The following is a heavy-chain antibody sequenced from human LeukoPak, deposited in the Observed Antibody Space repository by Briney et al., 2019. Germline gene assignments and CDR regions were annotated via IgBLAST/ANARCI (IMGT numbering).Heavy chain of an antibody. V-gene: IGHV4-59*01. CDR1: GGSISSYY. CDR3: ARTRNYYGSGSYPDY. J-gene: IGHJ4*02. CDR2: IYYSGST. Sequence: AETLSLTCTVSGGSISSYYWSWIRQPPGKGLEWIGYIYYSGSTNYNPSLKSRVTISVDTSKNQFSLKLSSVTAADTAVYYCARTRNYYGSGSYPDYWGQGTLVTVSS. D-gene: IGHD3-10*01.